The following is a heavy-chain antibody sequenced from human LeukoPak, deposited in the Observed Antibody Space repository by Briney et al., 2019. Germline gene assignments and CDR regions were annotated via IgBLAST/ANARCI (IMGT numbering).Heavy chain of an antibody. J-gene: IGHJ4*02. CDR1: GYTFTSYD. Sequence: GASVKVSFKASGYTFTSYDINWVRQAPGQGLEWMGWMDPTGGHTGNVQKVQGRITMTRDTSVSTPYMELNSLTSEDTAVYYCARSPVGVRKKHDHWGQGTLVIVSS. D-gene: IGHD3-10*01. CDR2: MDPTGGHT. V-gene: IGHV1-8*01. CDR3: ARSPVGVRKKHDH.